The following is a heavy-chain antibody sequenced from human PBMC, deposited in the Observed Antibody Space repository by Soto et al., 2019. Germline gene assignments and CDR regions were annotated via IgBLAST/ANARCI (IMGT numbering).Heavy chain of an antibody. V-gene: IGHV1-3*01. CDR2: INAGNGNA. CDR3: ARLGYCSSTSCYRWFDP. Sequence: ASVKVSCKASGYTFTSYAMHWVRQAPGQRLEWMGWINAGNGNAKYAQKFQGRVTITTDASTSTAYMELSSLRSEDTAVYYCARLGYCSSTSCYRWFDPWGQGTLVTVSS. D-gene: IGHD2-2*01. J-gene: IGHJ5*02. CDR1: GYTFTSYA.